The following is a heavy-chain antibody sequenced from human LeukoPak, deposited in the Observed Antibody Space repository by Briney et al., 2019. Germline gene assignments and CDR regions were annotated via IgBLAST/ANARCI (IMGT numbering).Heavy chain of an antibody. Sequence: PSETLSLTCTVSGGSISSSSYYWGWIRQPPGKGLEWIGSIYYSGGTYYNPSLKSRVTISVDTSKNQFSLKLSSVTAADTAVYYCARQNPDDFWSGYYVSYFDYWGQGTLVTVSS. D-gene: IGHD3-3*01. CDR1: GGSISSSSYY. V-gene: IGHV4-39*01. J-gene: IGHJ4*02. CDR3: ARQNPDDFWSGYYVSYFDY. CDR2: IYYSGGT.